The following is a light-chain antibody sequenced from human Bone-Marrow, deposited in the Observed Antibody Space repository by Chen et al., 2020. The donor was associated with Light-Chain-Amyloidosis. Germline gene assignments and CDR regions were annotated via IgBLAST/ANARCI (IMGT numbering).Light chain of an antibody. CDR2: KDN. CDR1: ALPKKD. J-gene: IGLJ3*02. Sequence: SYELTQPPSVSVSPGQTARITCSGDALPKKDVYWFQQKPGQAPVLVIYKDNGRPSGIPERFSGCSSGTTVTLTISRVQTEDEADYYRQATGSTANYGVFGGGTQLTVL. CDR3: QATGSTANYGV. V-gene: IGLV3-25*03.